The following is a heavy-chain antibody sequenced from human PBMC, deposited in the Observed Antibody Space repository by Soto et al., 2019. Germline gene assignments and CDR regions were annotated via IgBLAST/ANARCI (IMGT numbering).Heavy chain of an antibody. J-gene: IGHJ4*02. CDR1: GFTFSSYW. Sequence: GGSLRLSCAASGFTFSSYWMSWVRQAPGKGLERVANIKQDGSEKYYVDSVKGRFTISRDNAKNSLYLQMNSLRAEDTAVYYCARSIMITFGGVIPRGYFAYWGQGTLVTVSS. D-gene: IGHD3-16*02. CDR2: IKQDGSEK. V-gene: IGHV3-7*01. CDR3: ARSIMITFGGVIPRGYFAY.